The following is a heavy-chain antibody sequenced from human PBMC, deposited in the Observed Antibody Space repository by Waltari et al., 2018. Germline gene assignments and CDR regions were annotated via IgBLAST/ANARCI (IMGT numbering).Heavy chain of an antibody. CDR3: ARRAWYCSGGSCPPGLDY. CDR2: IKQDGSEK. J-gene: IGHJ4*02. D-gene: IGHD2-15*01. Sequence: EVQLVESGGGLVQPGGPLRLPCAASGFTFSSYGRSWVGQAPGKGLEWVANIKQDGSEKYYVDSVKGRFTISRDNAKNSLYLQMNSLRAEDTAVYYCARRAWYCSGGSCPPGLDYWGQGTLVTVSS. CDR1: GFTFSSYG. V-gene: IGHV3-7*01.